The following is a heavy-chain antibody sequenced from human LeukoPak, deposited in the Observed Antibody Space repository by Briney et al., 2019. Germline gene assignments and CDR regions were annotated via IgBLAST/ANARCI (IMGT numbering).Heavy chain of an antibody. CDR1: GVSISSYY. D-gene: IGHD6-19*01. J-gene: IGHJ4*02. Sequence: PSETLSLTCTVSGVSISSYYWSWIRQPPGKGLEWVGYIYYSGSTNYNPSLKSRVTISVDTSKNQFSLKLSSVTAADTAVYYCASSGWGSYYFDYWGQGTLVTVSS. V-gene: IGHV4-59*01. CDR3: ASSGWGSYYFDY. CDR2: IYYSGST.